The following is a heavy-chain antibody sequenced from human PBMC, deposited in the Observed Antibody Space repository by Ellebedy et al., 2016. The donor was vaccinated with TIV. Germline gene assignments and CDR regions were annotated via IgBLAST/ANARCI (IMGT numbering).Heavy chain of an antibody. D-gene: IGHD2-21*01. CDR2: LYPDAKT. J-gene: IGHJ5*02. Sequence: PGGSLRLSCEASGIIVSDYFMNWVRQAPGKGLEWVSVLYPDAKTNYTDSVNGRFIVSSNSSKNTLYLQMNSLPAEDTAVYYCARDPGGGGDFGDNWFDPWGQGTLVTVSS. CDR1: GIIVSDYF. V-gene: IGHV3-66*01. CDR3: ARDPGGGGDFGDNWFDP.